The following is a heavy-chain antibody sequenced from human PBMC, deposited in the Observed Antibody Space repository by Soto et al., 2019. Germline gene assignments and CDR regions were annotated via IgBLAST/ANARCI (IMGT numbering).Heavy chain of an antibody. CDR2: VDGSGADT. J-gene: IGHJ4*02. Sequence: GGSLRLSCAASGFTFSSHAMGWLRQAPGTEPEWVAFVDGSGADTAYAESVKGRFTISRDNSENSLFLHMNSLRAEDTGRYFCAKEIFAAAYAATYAFDLWGQGTLVTVSS. D-gene: IGHD2-8*01. CDR1: GFTFSSHA. V-gene: IGHV3-23*01. CDR3: AKEIFAAAYAATYAFDL.